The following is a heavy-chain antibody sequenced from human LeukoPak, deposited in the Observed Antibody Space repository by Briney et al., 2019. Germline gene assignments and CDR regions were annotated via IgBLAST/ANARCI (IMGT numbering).Heavy chain of an antibody. D-gene: IGHD5-24*01. CDR1: GYIFTPHH. CDR3: AMSVEMPPIPSFDY. Sequence: ASVKVFCKTSGYIFTPHHIHWMRQAPGQGPELLGWVSAANNPEYSQKFQGRVVITRDASATTSYLELNSLRSEDTAVYYCAMSVEMPPIPSFDYWGQGTLVTVSS. V-gene: IGHV1-3*01. CDR2: VSAANNP. J-gene: IGHJ4*02.